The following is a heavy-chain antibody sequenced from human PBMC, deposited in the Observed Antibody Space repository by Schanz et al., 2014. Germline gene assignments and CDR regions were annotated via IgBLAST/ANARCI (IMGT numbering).Heavy chain of an antibody. Sequence: QVQLVQSGAEVKKPGASVKVSCQASGYTFAGHAVHWVRQAPGQGPEWVGWIHTGSGNTKYSQKFEGRVTITRDTSANIVYMELSSLRSEDTAVFFCASGEARVTSSGVVIVPMNVWGKGTTVIVSS. D-gene: IGHD3-3*01. J-gene: IGHJ6*03. CDR1: GYTFAGHA. CDR3: ASGEARVTSSGVVIVPMNV. V-gene: IGHV1-3*04. CDR2: IHTGSGNT.